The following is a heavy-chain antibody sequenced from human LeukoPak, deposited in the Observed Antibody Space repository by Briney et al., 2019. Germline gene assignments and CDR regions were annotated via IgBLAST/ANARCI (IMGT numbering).Heavy chain of an antibody. CDR1: GFTFSDYY. CDR3: ARGGYDFWSGPNWFDP. CDR2: ISSSSSYI. V-gene: IGHV3-11*06. D-gene: IGHD3-3*01. Sequence: PGGSLRLSCAASGFTFSDYYMSWIRQAPGKGLEWVSYISSSSSYINYADSVKGRFTISRDNAKNSLYLQMNSLRAEDTAVYYCARGGYDFWSGPNWFDPWGQGTLVAVSS. J-gene: IGHJ5*02.